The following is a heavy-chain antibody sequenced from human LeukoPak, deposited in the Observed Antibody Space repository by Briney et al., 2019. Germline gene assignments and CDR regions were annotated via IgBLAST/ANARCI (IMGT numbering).Heavy chain of an antibody. D-gene: IGHD3-22*01. CDR1: GVSISSGSYY. Sequence: SQTLSLTCTVSGVSISSGSYYWSWVRQPAGKGLEWIGRIYSSGSTNYSPSFKSRVTISVDTSKNQFSLNLSSVPAADTAVYYCARGEYDSSAYWGYYFENWGQGTLVTVSS. V-gene: IGHV4-61*02. CDR3: ARGEYDSSAYWGYYFEN. CDR2: IYSSGST. J-gene: IGHJ4*02.